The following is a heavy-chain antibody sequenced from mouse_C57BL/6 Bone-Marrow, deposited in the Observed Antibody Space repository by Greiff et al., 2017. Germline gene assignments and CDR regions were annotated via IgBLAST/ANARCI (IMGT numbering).Heavy chain of an antibody. Sequence: QVQLKQSGAELARPGASVKLSCKASGYTFTSYGISWVKQRTGQGLEWIGEIYPRSGNTYYNEKFKGKATLTADKSSSTAYMELRSLTSEDSAVYFCARHYYGSYYYAMDYWGQGTSVTVSS. CDR2: IYPRSGNT. V-gene: IGHV1-81*01. D-gene: IGHD1-1*01. J-gene: IGHJ4*01. CDR3: ARHYYGSYYYAMDY. CDR1: GYTFTSYG.